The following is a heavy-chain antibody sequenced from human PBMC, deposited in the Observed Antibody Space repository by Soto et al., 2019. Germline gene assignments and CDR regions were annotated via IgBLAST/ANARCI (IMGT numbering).Heavy chain of an antibody. Sequence: EVQLVESGGGLAQPGGSLRLSCVVSGFTSSDHYMDWVRQAPGKGLEWVGRTRNKANSYTTEYAASVKGRFTISRDDSKNSLYLQMNSLRTEDTAVYYCARALYSSGHDAFDIWGPGTMVTVSS. D-gene: IGHD6-25*01. CDR1: GFTSSDHY. V-gene: IGHV3-72*01. CDR3: ARALYSSGHDAFDI. J-gene: IGHJ3*02. CDR2: TRNKANSYTT.